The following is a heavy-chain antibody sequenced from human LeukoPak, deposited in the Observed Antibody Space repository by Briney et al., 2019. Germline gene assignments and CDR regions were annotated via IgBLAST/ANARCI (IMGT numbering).Heavy chain of an antibody. CDR1: GGSISSYY. Sequence: SETLSLTCTVSGGSISSYYRSWIRQPPGKGLEWIGYIYYSGSTNYNPSLKSRVTISVDTSKNQFSLKLSSVTAADTAVYYCARFDSSLGYFDYWGQGTLVTVSS. D-gene: IGHD3-22*01. CDR3: ARFDSSLGYFDY. J-gene: IGHJ4*02. CDR2: IYYSGST. V-gene: IGHV4-59*12.